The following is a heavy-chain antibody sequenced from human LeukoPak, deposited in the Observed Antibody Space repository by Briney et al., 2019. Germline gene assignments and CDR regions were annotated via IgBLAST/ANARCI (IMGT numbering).Heavy chain of an antibody. J-gene: IGHJ3*02. D-gene: IGHD3-10*01. CDR2: INHSGST. Sequence: PSETLSLTCAVYGGSFSGYYWSWIRQTPGKGLEWIGEINHSGSTNYNPSLKSRVTISVDTSKNQFSLKLSSVTAADTAVYYCARARGLLWFGELLHAFDIWGQGTMVTVSS. CDR1: GGSFSGYY. V-gene: IGHV4-34*01. CDR3: ARARGLLWFGELLHAFDI.